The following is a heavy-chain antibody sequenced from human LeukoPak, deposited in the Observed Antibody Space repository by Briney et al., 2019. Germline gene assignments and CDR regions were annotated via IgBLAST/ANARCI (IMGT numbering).Heavy chain of an antibody. Sequence: SGGSLRLSCAVSGFTVSSNYMSWVRQAPGKGLEWVANIKQDGSEKYYVDSVKGRFTISRDNAKNSLYLQMNSLRVEDTAVYYCARGDSTGWYYAFAFWGQGTMVTVSS. J-gene: IGHJ3*01. D-gene: IGHD6-19*01. CDR1: GFTVSSNY. CDR2: IKQDGSEK. CDR3: ARGDSTGWYYAFAF. V-gene: IGHV3-7*01.